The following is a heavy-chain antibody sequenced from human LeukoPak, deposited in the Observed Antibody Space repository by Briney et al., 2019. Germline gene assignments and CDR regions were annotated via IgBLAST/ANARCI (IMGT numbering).Heavy chain of an antibody. V-gene: IGHV4-59*11. Sequence: PSETLSLTCNVSGDSINSHYWSWIRQPPGKGLEWIGYVYNSRSTNYNPSLKSRVTISEDKSKNQPSLRLTSVTAADTAVYYCARGGSSGPYNWFDPWGQGILVTVS. CDR1: GDSINSHY. CDR2: VYNSRST. CDR3: ARGGSSGPYNWFDP. J-gene: IGHJ5*02. D-gene: IGHD6-19*01.